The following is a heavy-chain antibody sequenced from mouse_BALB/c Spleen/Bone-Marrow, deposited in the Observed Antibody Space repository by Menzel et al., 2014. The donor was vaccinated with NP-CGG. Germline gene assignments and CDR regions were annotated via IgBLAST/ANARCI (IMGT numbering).Heavy chain of an antibody. CDR1: GYTFTSSW. Sequence: GQLKQSGSVLVRPGASVKLSCKASGYTFTSSWMHLAKQRPGQGLEWIGEINPNSGNTNYNEKYKGKAMLTVNTSSSTAYVDLSRLTSEDSAVYYCARGATALDYWGQGTTLTVSS. V-gene: IGHV1S130*01. D-gene: IGHD1-2*01. CDR3: ARGATALDY. J-gene: IGHJ2*01. CDR2: INPNSGNT.